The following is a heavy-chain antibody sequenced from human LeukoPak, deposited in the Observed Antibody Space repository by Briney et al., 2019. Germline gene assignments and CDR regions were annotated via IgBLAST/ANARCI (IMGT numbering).Heavy chain of an antibody. CDR1: GFTFSHYS. D-gene: IGHD4-11*01. CDR3: ARVMMGATVTTFHYYCMDV. CDR2: ITSSSSHI. V-gene: IGHV3-21*01. J-gene: IGHJ6*03. Sequence: GGPLRLSCAASGFTFSHYSIDWVRQAPGKGLERVASITSSSSHIYYADSVKGRFTISRDNAKNALYLQMNSLRAEDTAIYYCARVMMGATVTTFHYYCMDVWGVGTTVTVSS.